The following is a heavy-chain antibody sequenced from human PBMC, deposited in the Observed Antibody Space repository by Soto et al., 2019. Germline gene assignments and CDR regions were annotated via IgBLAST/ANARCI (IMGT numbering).Heavy chain of an antibody. CDR1: GYAFTNYG. CDR3: ARAGRYYGGDVDY. V-gene: IGHV1-18*01. D-gene: IGHD2-21*02. Sequence: QVQLVQSGAEVKKPGASVKVSCKASGYAFTNYGISWVRQPPGQGLELMGWISGYNGNTNYAQNLQGRVTMTTDTSSITAYMELTSLRSDDTAVYYCARAGRYYGGDVDYWGQGTLVTVSS. CDR2: ISGYNGNT. J-gene: IGHJ4*02.